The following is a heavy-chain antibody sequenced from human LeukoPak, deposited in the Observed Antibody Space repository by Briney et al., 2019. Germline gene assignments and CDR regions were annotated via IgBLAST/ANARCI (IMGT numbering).Heavy chain of an antibody. J-gene: IGHJ4*02. CDR3: ARKGPLRYFDWLSKPFDY. CDR2: IYYSGST. CDR1: GGSISSSSYY. D-gene: IGHD3-9*01. V-gene: IGHV4-39*01. Sequence: PSGTLSLTCTVSGGSISSSSYYWGWIRQPPGKGLEWIGSIYYSGSTYYNPSLKSRVTISVDTSKNQFSLKLSSVTAADTAVYYCARKGPLRYFDWLSKPFDYWGQGTLVTVSS.